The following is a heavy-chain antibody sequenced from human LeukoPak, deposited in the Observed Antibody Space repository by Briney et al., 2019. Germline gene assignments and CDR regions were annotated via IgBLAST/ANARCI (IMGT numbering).Heavy chain of an antibody. CDR1: GFTFSSYA. CDR3: AKAGVVPAATAHYYYYGMDV. V-gene: IGHV3-23*01. CDR2: ISGSGGST. J-gene: IGHJ6*02. Sequence: GGSLRLSCAASGFTFSSYAMSWVRQAPGKGLEWVSAISGSGGSTYYADSVKGRFTISRDNSKNTPYLQMNSLRAEDTAVYYCAKAGVVPAATAHYYYYGMDVWGQGTTVTVSS. D-gene: IGHD2-2*01.